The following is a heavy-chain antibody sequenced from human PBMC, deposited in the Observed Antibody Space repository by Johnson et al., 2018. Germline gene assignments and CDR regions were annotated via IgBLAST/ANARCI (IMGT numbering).Heavy chain of an antibody. CDR1: GFTFSSYA. Sequence: QVQLVQSGGGVVQPGRSLRLSCAASGFTFSSYAMHWVRQAPGKGLEWVAAISYDGSNKYYADSVKGRFTISRDNSKNTLYLQMNSLGAEDAAVYYCAGSSTIFGVVITYYMDVWGKGTTVTVSS. CDR2: ISYDGSNK. J-gene: IGHJ6*03. D-gene: IGHD3-3*01. CDR3: AGSSTIFGVVITYYMDV. V-gene: IGHV3-30-3*01.